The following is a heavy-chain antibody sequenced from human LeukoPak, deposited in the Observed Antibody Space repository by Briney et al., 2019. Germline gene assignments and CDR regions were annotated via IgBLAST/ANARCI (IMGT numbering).Heavy chain of an antibody. J-gene: IGHJ3*02. V-gene: IGHV4-38-2*02. CDR1: GYSISSGYY. D-gene: IGHD4-23*01. Sequence: SETLSLTCAVSGYSISSGYYWGWIRQPPGKGLEWIGSIYTSGSTNYNPSLKSRVTISVDTSKNQFSLKLSSVTAADTAVYYCARDRVTFDAFDIWGQGTMVTVSS. CDR3: ARDRVTFDAFDI. CDR2: IYTSGST.